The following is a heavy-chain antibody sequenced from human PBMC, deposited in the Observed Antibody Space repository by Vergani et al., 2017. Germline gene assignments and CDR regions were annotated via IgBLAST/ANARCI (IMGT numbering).Heavy chain of an antibody. V-gene: IGHV4-38-2*01. J-gene: IGHJ5*02. CDR3: ARGRASGGWFDP. CDR1: GYSISSGYY. Sequence: QVQLQESGPGLVKPSETLSLTCAVSGYSISSGYYWGWIRQPPGKGLEWLGSIYHSGSTNYNPSLKSRVTISVDTSKNQFALKLSSVTAADTAVYYCARGRASGGWFDPWGQGTLVTVSS. CDR2: IYHSGST. D-gene: IGHD2-8*02.